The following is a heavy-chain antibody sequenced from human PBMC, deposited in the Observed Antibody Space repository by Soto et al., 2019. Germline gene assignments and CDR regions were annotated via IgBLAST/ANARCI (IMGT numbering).Heavy chain of an antibody. J-gene: IGHJ4*02. CDR3: ARALVGYYDSSGYNDY. Sequence: GASVKVSCKASGYTFTSYGISWVRQAPGQGLEWMGWISAYNGNTNYAQKLQGRVTMTTDTSTSTAYMELRSLRSDDTAVYYCARALVGYYDSSGYNDYWGQGTLVTVSS. V-gene: IGHV1-18*01. CDR1: GYTFTSYG. CDR2: ISAYNGNT. D-gene: IGHD3-22*01.